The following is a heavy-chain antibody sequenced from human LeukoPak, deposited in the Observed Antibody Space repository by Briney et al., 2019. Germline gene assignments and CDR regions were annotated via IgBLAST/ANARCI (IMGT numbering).Heavy chain of an antibody. D-gene: IGHD2-2*01. CDR2: IRYDGSDK. Sequence: GGSPRLSCAASGFTFKSYGMHWVRQAPGRGLEWVAFIRYDGSDKYYEDSVKGRFTISRDNSKNILYLQMNNLRTEDTAVYHCSSTSAGYWGQGTPVTVSS. J-gene: IGHJ4*02. CDR1: GFTFKSYG. CDR3: SSTSAGY. V-gene: IGHV3-30*02.